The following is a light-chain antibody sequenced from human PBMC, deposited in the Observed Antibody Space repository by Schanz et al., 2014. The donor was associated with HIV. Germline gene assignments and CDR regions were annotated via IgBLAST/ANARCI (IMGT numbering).Light chain of an antibody. CDR2: AAL. V-gene: IGKV1-39*01. J-gene: IGKJ2*01. CDR3: QQLNSYPYT. CDR1: QNISTY. Sequence: DVHMTQSPSSLSASVGDNVTITCRASQNISTYLNWYQQRPGKAPKLLIYAALNLQSGVPSRFSGSGSGTDFTLIISSLQPEDFATYYCQQLNSYPYTFGQGTKLEIK.